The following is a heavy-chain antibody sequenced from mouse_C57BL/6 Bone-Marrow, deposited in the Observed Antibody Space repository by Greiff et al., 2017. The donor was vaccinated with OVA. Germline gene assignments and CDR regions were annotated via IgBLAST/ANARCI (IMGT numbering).Heavy chain of an antibody. CDR1: GFTFSDFY. Sequence: EVKLVESGGGLVQSGRSLRLSCATSGFTFSDFYMEWVRQAPGKGLEWIAASRNKANDYTTEYSASVKGRFIVSRDTSQSILYLQMNALRAEDTAIYYCARDAGYYFDDWGQGTTLTVSS. V-gene: IGHV7-1*01. J-gene: IGHJ2*01. CDR2: SRNKANDYTT. CDR3: ARDAGYYFDD.